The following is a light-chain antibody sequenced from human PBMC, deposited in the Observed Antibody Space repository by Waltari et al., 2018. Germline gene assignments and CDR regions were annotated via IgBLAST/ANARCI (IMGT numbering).Light chain of an antibody. CDR2: DVF. V-gene: IGLV2-14*01. J-gene: IGLJ2*01. Sequence: SALIQPASVSGSPGQSITISCSGSSSDVGGSRSVSWYQQHPGKAPKMIIFDVFNRPSGVSLRFSGSKSGSTASLTISDLQTEDEADYYCGSYSTNTLPWIFGGGTKVTVL. CDR3: GSYSTNTLPWI. CDR1: SSDVGGSRS.